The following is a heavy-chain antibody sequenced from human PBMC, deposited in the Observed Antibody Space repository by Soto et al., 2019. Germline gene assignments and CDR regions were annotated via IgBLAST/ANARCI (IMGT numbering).Heavy chain of an antibody. Sequence: ASVKVSCKASGGTFSSYAISWVRQAPGQGLEWMGWINTNTGNPTYAQGFTGRFVFSLDTSVSTAYLQICSLKAEDTALYYCAREPPMSYDFWSGHIFDYYYYGMDVWGQGTTVTVSS. CDR2: INTNTGNP. CDR1: GGTFSSYA. V-gene: IGHV7-4-1*01. CDR3: AREPPMSYDFWSGHIFDYYYYGMDV. D-gene: IGHD3-3*01. J-gene: IGHJ6*02.